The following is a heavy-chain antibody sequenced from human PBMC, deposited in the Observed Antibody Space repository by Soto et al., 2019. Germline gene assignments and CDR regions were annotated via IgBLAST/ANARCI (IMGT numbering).Heavy chain of an antibody. J-gene: IGHJ4*02. CDR3: LKDGSHGSIDD. D-gene: IGHD3-10*01. CDR2: VSPTGDTV. V-gene: IGHV3-9*01. Sequence: VQVVASGGGLVQPGRSLRLSCAVSGFRFEQYVMHWVRQAPGKGLECVSTVSPTGDTVAYADSVEGRFTVSRDNAKNSLYPPMNSLQGDQHALYFLLKDGSHGSIDDWGQGTLVTVSS. CDR1: GFRFEQYV.